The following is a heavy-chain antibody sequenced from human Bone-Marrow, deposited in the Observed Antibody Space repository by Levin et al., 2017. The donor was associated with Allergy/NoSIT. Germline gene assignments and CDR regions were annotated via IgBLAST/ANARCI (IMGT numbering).Heavy chain of an antibody. CDR3: ATFRVVGGVSDAFEI. V-gene: IGHV1-24*01. J-gene: IGHJ3*02. CDR1: GDTLTEFS. Sequence: GASVKVSCKISGDTLTEFSMHWVRQAPGKGLEWMGGFDADDGKTVYPQKFQGRVKMTEDTSTDTAYMELSSLTADDTAVYYCATFRVVGGVSDAFEIWGQGTSVIVSS. CDR2: FDADDGKT. D-gene: IGHD1-26*01.